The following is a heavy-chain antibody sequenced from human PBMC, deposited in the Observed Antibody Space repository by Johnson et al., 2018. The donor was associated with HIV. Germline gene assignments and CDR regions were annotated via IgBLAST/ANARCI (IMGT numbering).Heavy chain of an antibody. Sequence: EVQLVESGGGLVQPGGSLRLSCAASGFTVSSNYMSWVRQAPGKGLEYVSAISSNGGRKYYANSVKGRFTISRDNFKNTLYLQMGSLRAEDMAVYYCARAGTSGSYAFDFWGQGTMVTVSS. CDR2: ISSNGGRK. J-gene: IGHJ3*01. CDR3: ARAGTSGSYAFDF. D-gene: IGHD3-22*01. V-gene: IGHV3-64*01. CDR1: GFTVSSNY.